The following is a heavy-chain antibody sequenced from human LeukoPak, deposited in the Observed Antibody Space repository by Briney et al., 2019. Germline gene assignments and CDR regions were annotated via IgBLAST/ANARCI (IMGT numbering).Heavy chain of an antibody. V-gene: IGHV3-30*03. J-gene: IGHJ6*03. CDR3: ARSTTHPYYNYMDV. D-gene: IGHD4-17*01. Sequence: GGSLRLSCEASGFTFSNYGMHWVRQAPGKGLEWVAVVSSDGGTKYYADSVKGRFTISRDNAKNTLYLQMNSLRVEDTAVYYCARSTTHPYYNYMDVWGKGTTVTLSS. CDR2: VSSDGGTK. CDR1: GFTFSNYG.